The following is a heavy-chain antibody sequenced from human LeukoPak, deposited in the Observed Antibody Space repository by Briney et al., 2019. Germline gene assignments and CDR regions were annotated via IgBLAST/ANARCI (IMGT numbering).Heavy chain of an antibody. CDR1: GGSISSYY. D-gene: IGHD6-19*01. CDR3: AREYGSGRPQPYDAFDI. CDR2: IYYSGST. J-gene: IGHJ3*02. Sequence: PSETLSLTCTVSGGSISSYYWSWIRQPPGKGLEWLGYIYYSGSTNYNPSLKSRVTISVDTSKNQFSLKLSSVTAADTAVYYCAREYGSGRPQPYDAFDIWGQGTMVTVSS. V-gene: IGHV4-59*12.